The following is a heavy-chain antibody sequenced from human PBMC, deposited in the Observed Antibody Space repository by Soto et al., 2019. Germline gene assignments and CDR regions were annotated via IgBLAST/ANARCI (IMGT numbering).Heavy chain of an antibody. Sequence: QVQLQESGPGLVKPSETLSLTCTVSGGSVSSGSYYWTWIRQPPGKGLEWIGYIYYSGSTKYNPSLKVRVAIAVDTSKSRFSRKLSSVTAADTAVYYCARDYTSRIAGSGNGFEYWGQGTLVTVSS. V-gene: IGHV4-61*01. CDR1: GGSVSSGSYY. CDR2: IYYSGST. D-gene: IGHD1-26*01. J-gene: IGHJ4*02. CDR3: ARDYTSRIAGSGNGFEY.